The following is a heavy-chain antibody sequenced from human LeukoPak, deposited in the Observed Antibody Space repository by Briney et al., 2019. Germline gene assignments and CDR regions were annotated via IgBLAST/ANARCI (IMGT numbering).Heavy chain of an antibody. CDR1: GYKFTNYW. J-gene: IGHJ4*02. CDR2: IYPGDSET. Sequence: PGESLKISCKASGYKFTNYWIGWVRQMPGKRLEWMTIIYPGDSETRYSPSFQGQVTISADKSIGTMYLQWSSLKASDTAIYYCARALRTGQGDYVPVLWGQGTLVIVSS. V-gene: IGHV5-51*01. D-gene: IGHD4-17*01. CDR3: ARALRTGQGDYVPVL.